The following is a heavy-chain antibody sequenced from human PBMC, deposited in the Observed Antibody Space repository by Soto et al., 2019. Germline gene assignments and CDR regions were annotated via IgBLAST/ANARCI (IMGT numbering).Heavy chain of an antibody. CDR3: TNRIPYYYGMDV. Sequence: PGGSLRLSCSGSGFSMSSYTMGWVRQAPGKGLEWVGRIKSKTDGGTTDYAAPVKGRFTISRDDSKNTLYLQMNSLKTEDTAVYYCTNRIPYYYGMDVWGQGTTVTVSS. CDR2: IKSKTDGGTT. J-gene: IGHJ6*02. CDR1: GFSMSSYT. D-gene: IGHD2-2*02. V-gene: IGHV3-15*01.